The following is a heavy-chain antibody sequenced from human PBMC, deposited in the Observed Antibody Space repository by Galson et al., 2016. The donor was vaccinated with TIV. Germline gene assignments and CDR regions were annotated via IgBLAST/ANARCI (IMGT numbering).Heavy chain of an antibody. J-gene: IGHJ6*02. V-gene: IGHV3-66*02. CDR2: ISDGGNT. CDR1: GLSVSINY. D-gene: IGHD2-15*01. Sequence: SLRLSCAASGLSVSINYMTWVRQAPGKGLEWVSLISDGGNTYYPDSVKGRFTISRDNSKNTLYLQMNSLRVEDTAVYYCARDRVVDATYYYYYYGMDVWGQGTAVTVFS. CDR3: ARDRVVDATYYYYYYGMDV.